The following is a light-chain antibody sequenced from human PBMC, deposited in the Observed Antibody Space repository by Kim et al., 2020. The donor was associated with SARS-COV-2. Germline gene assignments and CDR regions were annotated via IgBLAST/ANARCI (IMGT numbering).Light chain of an antibody. CDR2: AAS. CDR1: QDISSW. V-gene: IGKV1-12*01. J-gene: IGKJ4*01. CDR3: QRADSFPLG. Sequence: DIQMTQSPSSVSASVGDRVTITCRASQDISSWLAWYQQKPGRSPKLLISAASSLQSGVPSRFSGSGSGTDFTLTISSLQPEDFASYYCQRADSFPLGFGGGTKVDIK.